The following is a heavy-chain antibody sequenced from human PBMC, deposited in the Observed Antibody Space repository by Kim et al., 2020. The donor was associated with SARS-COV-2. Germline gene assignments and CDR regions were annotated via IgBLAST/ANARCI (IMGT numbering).Heavy chain of an antibody. CDR2: ISYDGSNK. Sequence: GGSLRLSCAASGFTFSSYAMHWVRQAPGKGLEWVAVISYDGSNKYYADSVKGRFTISRDNSKNTLYLQMNSLRAEDTAVYYCARGLGHYSSSWYLGWFDPWGQGTLVTVSS. J-gene: IGHJ5*02. V-gene: IGHV3-30-3*01. D-gene: IGHD6-13*01. CDR1: GFTFSSYA. CDR3: ARGLGHYSSSWYLGWFDP.